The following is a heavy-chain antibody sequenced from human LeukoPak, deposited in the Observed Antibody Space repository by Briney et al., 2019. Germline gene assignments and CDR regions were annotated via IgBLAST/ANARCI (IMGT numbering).Heavy chain of an antibody. V-gene: IGHV1-2*02. CDR3: ARDDDYGSGTYMDV. D-gene: IGHD3-10*01. CDR2: INPNSGGT. J-gene: IGHJ6*03. CDR1: GYTFTGYY. Sequence: ASVKVSCKASGYTFTGYYMHWVRQAPGQGLEWMGWINPNSGGTNYAQKFQGRVTMTRDTSINTAYMELDRLRSGDTAVYYCARDDDYGSGTYMDVWGKGTTVTVSS.